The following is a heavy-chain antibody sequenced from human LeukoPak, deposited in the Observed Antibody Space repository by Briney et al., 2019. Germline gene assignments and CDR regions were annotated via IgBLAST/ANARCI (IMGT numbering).Heavy chain of an antibody. J-gene: IGHJ3*02. CDR3: ARELAGYYDSSGHHFTDAFDI. CDR2: ISYDGSNK. V-gene: IGHV3-30*04. Sequence: GGSLRLSCAASGFTFSSYAMHWVRQAPGKGLEWVAVISYDGSNKYYADSVKGRFTISRDNSKNTLYLQMNSLRAEDTAGYYCARELAGYYDSSGHHFTDAFDIWGQGTMVTVSS. CDR1: GFTFSSYA. D-gene: IGHD3-22*01.